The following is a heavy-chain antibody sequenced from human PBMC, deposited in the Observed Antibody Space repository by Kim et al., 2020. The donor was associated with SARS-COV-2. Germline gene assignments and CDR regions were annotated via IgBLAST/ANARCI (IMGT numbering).Heavy chain of an antibody. Sequence: GGSLRLSCAASGFTFSSHWMHWVRQGPGKGLVWVSRINSDGSTTRYADYVKGRFTVSRDNAKNTLYLQMNSLTAEDTAVYYCARGEIGTPAWGQGALVTVSS. J-gene: IGHJ5*02. D-gene: IGHD3-10*01. CDR1: GFTFSSHW. CDR2: INSDGSTT. CDR3: ARGEIGTPA. V-gene: IGHV3-74*01.